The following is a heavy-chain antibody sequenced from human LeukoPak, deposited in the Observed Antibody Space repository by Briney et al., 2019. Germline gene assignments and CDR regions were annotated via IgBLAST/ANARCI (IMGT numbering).Heavy chain of an antibody. V-gene: IGHV3-7*01. CDR3: ARDGFVGAADY. Sequence: TGGSLRLSCAASEFIFSGYWMNWVRQAPGKGLEWVANIKQEGSEKQYVDSVRGRFTISRDNAKNSLYLQMNSLRVEDTAVYYCARDGFVGAADYWGQGTLVTVSS. D-gene: IGHD6-13*01. CDR2: IKQEGSEK. CDR1: EFIFSGYW. J-gene: IGHJ4*02.